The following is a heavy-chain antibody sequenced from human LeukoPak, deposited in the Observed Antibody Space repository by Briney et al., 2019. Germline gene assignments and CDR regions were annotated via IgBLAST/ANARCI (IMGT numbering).Heavy chain of an antibody. CDR3: ARSGGGNWFDP. J-gene: IGHJ5*02. CDR1: GFTFSSYW. V-gene: IGHV3-74*03. CDR2: INSDGSST. D-gene: IGHD3-16*01. Sequence: GGSLRLSCAASGFTFSSYWMHWVRQAPGKGLVWVSRINSDGSSTTYADSAKGRFTITRDNAKNSLYLQMNSLRAEDMAVYYCARSGGGNWFDPWGQGTLVTVSS.